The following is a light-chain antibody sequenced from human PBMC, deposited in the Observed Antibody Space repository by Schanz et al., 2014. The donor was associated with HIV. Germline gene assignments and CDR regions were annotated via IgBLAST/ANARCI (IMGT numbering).Light chain of an antibody. CDR1: SGHSSYA. CDR2: LNNDGSH. CDR3: QSWGTGIHVV. Sequence: QPVLTQSPSASASLGASVKLTCTLSSGHSSYAITRHQQQPGKGPRYLMKLNNDGSHSKGDGIPDRFSGSSSGAERYLTISSLQSEDEADYYCQSWGTGIHVVFGGGTKLTVL. J-gene: IGLJ2*01. V-gene: IGLV4-69*01.